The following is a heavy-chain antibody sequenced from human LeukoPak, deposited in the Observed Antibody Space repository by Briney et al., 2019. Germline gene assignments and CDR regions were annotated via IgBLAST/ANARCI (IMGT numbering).Heavy chain of an antibody. CDR1: GGSISSSSYY. D-gene: IGHD3-22*01. J-gene: IGHJ4*02. CDR2: IYYSGST. V-gene: IGHV4-39*06. CDR3: AMEGNYDSSGLSY. Sequence: NTSETLSLTCTVSGGSISSSSYYWGWIRQPPGKGLEWIGSIYYSGSTYYNPSLKSRVTISVDTSKNQFPLKLSSVTAADTAVYYCAMEGNYDSSGLSYWGQGTLVTVSS.